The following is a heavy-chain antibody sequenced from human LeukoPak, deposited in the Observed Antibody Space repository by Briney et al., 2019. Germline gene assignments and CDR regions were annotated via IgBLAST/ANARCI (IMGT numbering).Heavy chain of an antibody. Sequence: SETLSLTCAVYGGSFSGYYWSWIRQPPGKGLEWIGEINHSGSTNYNPSLKSRVTISVDTSKNQFSLKLSSVTAADTAVYYCARVFAPAMVKRTFDIWGQGTKVTVSS. CDR1: GGSFSGYY. J-gene: IGHJ3*02. CDR2: INHSGST. D-gene: IGHD5-18*01. V-gene: IGHV4-34*01. CDR3: ARVFAPAMVKRTFDI.